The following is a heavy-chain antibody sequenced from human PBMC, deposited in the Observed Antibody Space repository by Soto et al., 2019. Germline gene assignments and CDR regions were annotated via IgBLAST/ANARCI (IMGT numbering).Heavy chain of an antibody. J-gene: IGHJ4*02. CDR1: GFTFNSYA. V-gene: IGHV3-23*01. CDR3: AKELRPGYSYGSAFDY. Sequence: PGGSLRLSCAASGFTFNSYAMSWVRQAPGKGLEWVSAISGSGGSTYYADSVKGRFTISRDNSKNTLSLQMNSLRAEDTAVYYCAKELRPGYSYGSAFDYWGQGTLVTVSS. D-gene: IGHD5-18*01. CDR2: ISGSGGST.